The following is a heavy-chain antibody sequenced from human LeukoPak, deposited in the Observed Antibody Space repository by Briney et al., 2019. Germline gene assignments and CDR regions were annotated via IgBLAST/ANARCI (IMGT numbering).Heavy chain of an antibody. CDR2: IYHSGST. Sequence: SETLSLTCAVSGYSTSSGYYWGWIRQPPGKGLEWIGSIYHSGSTYYNPSLKSRVTISVDTSKNQFSLKLSSVTAADTAVYYCARRSTTGTPFDYWGQGTLVTVSS. D-gene: IGHD1-1*01. V-gene: IGHV4-38-2*01. CDR3: ARRSTTGTPFDY. J-gene: IGHJ4*02. CDR1: GYSTSSGYY.